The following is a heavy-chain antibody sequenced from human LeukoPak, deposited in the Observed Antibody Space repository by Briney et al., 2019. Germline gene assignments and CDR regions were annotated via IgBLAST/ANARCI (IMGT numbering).Heavy chain of an antibody. J-gene: IGHJ3*02. CDR1: GFTFSSYG. CDR2: IRYDGSNK. V-gene: IGHV3-30*02. CDR3: AKDWSRYCSSTSCYRSDAFDI. Sequence: SGGSLRLSCAASGFTFSSYGMHWVRQAPGKGLEWVAFIRYDGSNKYYADSVKSRFTISRDNSKNTLYLQMNSLRAEDTAVYYCAKDWSRYCSSTSCYRSDAFDIWGQGTMVTVSS. D-gene: IGHD2-2*01.